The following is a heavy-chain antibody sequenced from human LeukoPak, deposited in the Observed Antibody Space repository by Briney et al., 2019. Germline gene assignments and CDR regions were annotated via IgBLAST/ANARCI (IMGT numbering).Heavy chain of an antibody. V-gene: IGHV3-30*02. CDR2: IPYDGTNK. D-gene: IGHD4-17*01. Sequence: GGSLRLSCAASGFTFSSYGMHSVRQAPGKGLEWVALIPYDGTNKYSADSVKGRFTISRDNSKNTLYLQMNSLRAEDTAVYYCAKDLTTTVTTAIDCWGQGTLVTVSS. J-gene: IGHJ4*02. CDR1: GFTFSSYG. CDR3: AKDLTTTVTTAIDC.